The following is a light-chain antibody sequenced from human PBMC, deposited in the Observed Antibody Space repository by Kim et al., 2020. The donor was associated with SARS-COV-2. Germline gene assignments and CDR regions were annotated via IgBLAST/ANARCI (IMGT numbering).Light chain of an antibody. CDR1: QTIRADY. Sequence: EIVLTQSPGTLSLSPGERATLSCRASQTIRADYLAWYQQKPGQAPRLLIHGVSIRATGIPDRFSGSGSGTDFTLTISRLEPEDFAVYDCQQYVISPWTFGQGTKVEIK. CDR2: GVS. J-gene: IGKJ1*01. V-gene: IGKV3-20*01. CDR3: QQYVISPWT.